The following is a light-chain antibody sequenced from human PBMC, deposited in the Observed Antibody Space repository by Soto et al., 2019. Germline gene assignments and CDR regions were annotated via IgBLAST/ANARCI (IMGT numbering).Light chain of an antibody. CDR3: PQYGSSLFT. CDR2: GAS. CDR1: QSVSSSY. V-gene: IGKV3-20*01. Sequence: EIVLTQSPGTLSLSPGERATLSCRASQSVSSSYLAWYQQKPGQAPRLLIYGASSRATGIPDRFSGSGSGTDFTLTISRLEPVYFAVYYCPQYGSSLFTFLVGTKVDIK. J-gene: IGKJ4*01.